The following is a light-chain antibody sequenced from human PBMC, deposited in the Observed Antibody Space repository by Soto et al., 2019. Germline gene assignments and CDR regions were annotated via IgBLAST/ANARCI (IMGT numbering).Light chain of an antibody. Sequence: QSALTQPRSVSGSPXQSVTISXTGTSSDVGGYNYVSWYQQHPGKAPKLMIYDVSKRPSGVPDRFSGSKSGNTASLTISGLQAEDEADYYCCSYAGSYTLVFGGGTKLTVL. CDR2: DVS. J-gene: IGLJ2*01. CDR1: SSDVGGYNY. V-gene: IGLV2-11*01. CDR3: CSYAGSYTLV.